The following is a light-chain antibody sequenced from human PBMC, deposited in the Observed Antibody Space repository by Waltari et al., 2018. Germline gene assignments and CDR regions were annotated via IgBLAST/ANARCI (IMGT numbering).Light chain of an antibody. CDR2: ATS. CDR1: QSINNC. CDR3: QQSYTTPLT. V-gene: IGKV1-39*01. J-gene: IGKJ4*01. Sequence: DIQMTQSPSSLSASVGDREKITCRASQSINNCLNWYQQKPGKAPNLLIYATSNLQTGVPSRFRGSGSDTHYSLTLSNVQPEDFANYYCQQSYTTPLTFGGGTKVEIK.